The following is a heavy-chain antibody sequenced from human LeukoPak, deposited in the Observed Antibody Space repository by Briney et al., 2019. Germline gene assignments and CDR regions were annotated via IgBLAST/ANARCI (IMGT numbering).Heavy chain of an antibody. CDR2: IYYSGST. D-gene: IGHD5-18*01. CDR3: ARHSGYSYGYSDY. CDR1: GGSISSSSYY. V-gene: IGHV4-39*01. Sequence: SETLSLTCTVSGGSISSSSYYWGWIRQPPGKGLEWIGSIYYSGSTYYNPSLKSRVTISVDTSKNQFSLKLSSVTAADTAVYYCARHSGYSYGYSDYWGRGTLVTVSS. J-gene: IGHJ4*02.